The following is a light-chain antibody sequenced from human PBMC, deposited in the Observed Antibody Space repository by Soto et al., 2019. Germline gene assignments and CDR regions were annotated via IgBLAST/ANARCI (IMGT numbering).Light chain of an antibody. CDR1: QGISPY. J-gene: IGKJ4*01. CDR3: QHYYTYPLI. Sequence: AIRMTQSPSSVSASTGDRVTITCRASQGISPYLAWYQQKPGKAPKILIYDASTLQSGVPSRFSGSGSGTDFTLTITSPQSDDFAIYYCQHYYTYPLIFGGGTKVEIK. V-gene: IGKV1-8*01. CDR2: DAS.